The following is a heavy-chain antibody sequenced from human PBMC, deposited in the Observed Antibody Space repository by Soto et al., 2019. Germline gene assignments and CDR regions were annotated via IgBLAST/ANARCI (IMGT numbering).Heavy chain of an antibody. CDR1: GCSISSYY. V-gene: IGHV4-59*08. D-gene: IGHD6-19*01. CDR3: ASRYVSGFDY. J-gene: IGHJ4*02. CDR2: IYSSGST. Sequence: QVQLRESGPGLVKPSETLSLTCTGCGCSISSYYWSWMRQPPVKGLEWIGYIYSSGSTNYTPSLTSALPTSVDTLKMQLSLKLRSANAADTALYYCASRYVSGFDYWCQRTLVTVSS.